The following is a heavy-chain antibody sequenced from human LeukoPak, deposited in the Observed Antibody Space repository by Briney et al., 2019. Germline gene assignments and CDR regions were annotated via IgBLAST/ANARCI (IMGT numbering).Heavy chain of an antibody. CDR1: GASVSSYY. Sequence: PSETLSLTCSVSGASVSSYYWSWIRHPPGKGLEWIGYIYYSGSTNYNPSLKSRVTISVDTSNNQFSLKLTSVTAADTAVYYCARGLSNFDYWGQGTLVTVSS. V-gene: IGHV4-59*02. CDR3: ARGLSNFDY. D-gene: IGHD3-10*01. CDR2: IYYSGST. J-gene: IGHJ4*02.